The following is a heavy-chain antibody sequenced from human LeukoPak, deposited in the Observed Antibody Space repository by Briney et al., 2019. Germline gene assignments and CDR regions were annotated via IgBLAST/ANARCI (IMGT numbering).Heavy chain of an antibody. Sequence: GGSLRLSCAASGFTFSSCAMSWVRQAPGKGLEWVSAIGASGDSTYYTDSVKGRFTISRDNSKNALYLQMSSLRAEDTAIYYCAMEGYSGNYPAYWGQGTLVTVSS. CDR2: IGASGDST. CDR1: GFTFSSCA. D-gene: IGHD1-26*01. J-gene: IGHJ4*02. V-gene: IGHV3-23*01. CDR3: AMEGYSGNYPAY.